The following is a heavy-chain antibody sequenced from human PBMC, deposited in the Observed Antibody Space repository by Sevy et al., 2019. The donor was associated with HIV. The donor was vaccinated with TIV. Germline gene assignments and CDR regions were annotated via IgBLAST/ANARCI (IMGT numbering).Heavy chain of an antibody. CDR3: TRFKAAQSIFDY. J-gene: IGHJ4*02. CDR2: LKSDVYGGTV. Sequence: GGSLRLSCTASGFTFGDYCMSWVRQAPGKGLEWVAFLKSDVYGGTVDHAASVRGRFVISRYDSKTIAYLQMNDLKTEDTGVYYCTRFKAAQSIFDYWGQGALVTVSS. CDR1: GFTFGDYC. D-gene: IGHD6-13*01. V-gene: IGHV3-49*04.